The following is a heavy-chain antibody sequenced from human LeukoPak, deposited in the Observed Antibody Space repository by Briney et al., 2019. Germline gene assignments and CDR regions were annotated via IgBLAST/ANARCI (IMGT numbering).Heavy chain of an antibody. Sequence: ASVKVSCKASGYTFTTYGIIWVRQAPGQGLEWMGWISTYNAKTKYAQNLQGRVAMTTDTSTSTVYMELRSPTSDDTAVYYCARDTGSNFFDPWGQGTLVTVAS. D-gene: IGHD1-26*01. CDR2: ISTYNAKT. J-gene: IGHJ5*02. CDR3: ARDTGSNFFDP. CDR1: GYTFTTYG. V-gene: IGHV1-18*01.